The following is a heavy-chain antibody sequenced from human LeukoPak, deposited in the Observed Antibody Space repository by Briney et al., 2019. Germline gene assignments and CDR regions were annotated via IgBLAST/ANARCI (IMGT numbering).Heavy chain of an antibody. V-gene: IGHV3-7*01. CDR1: GLTFSSHW. Sequence: GGSLRLSCAASGLTFSSHWMSWVRQAPGKGLEWVASIKQDGSEKYYMDSVKGRFTISRDNAKNSLYLQMNSLRAEDTAVYYCAPEIENWGQGTLVTVSS. J-gene: IGHJ4*02. CDR3: APEIEN. D-gene: IGHD5-24*01. CDR2: IKQDGSEK.